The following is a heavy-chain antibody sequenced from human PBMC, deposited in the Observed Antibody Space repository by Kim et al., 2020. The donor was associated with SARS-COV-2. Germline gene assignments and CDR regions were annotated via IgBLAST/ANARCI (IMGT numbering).Heavy chain of an antibody. Sequence: GGSLRLSCAASGFTFSSYGMHWVRQAPGKGLEWVAVISYDGSNKYYADSVKGRFTISRDNSKKTLYLQMNSLRAEDTAVYYCAKARSGSTIRMDVWGQGTTVTVSS. J-gene: IGHJ6*02. CDR1: GFTFSSYG. D-gene: IGHD6-13*01. V-gene: IGHV3-30*18. CDR2: ISYDGSNK. CDR3: AKARSGSTIRMDV.